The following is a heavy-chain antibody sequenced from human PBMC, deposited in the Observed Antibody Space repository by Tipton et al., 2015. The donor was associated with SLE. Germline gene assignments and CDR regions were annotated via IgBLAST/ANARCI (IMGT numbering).Heavy chain of an antibody. CDR1: GFTVSSNY. D-gene: IGHD3-10*01. Sequence: SLRLSCAASGFTVSSNYMSWVRQAPGKGLEWVSVIYSADSSTYYADSVKGRFIISRDNAKKTVYLEMNSLQAEDTALYYCAKDTGRGFFDYWGQGTLVTVSS. V-gene: IGHV3-23*03. CDR3: AKDTGRGFFDY. J-gene: IGHJ4*02. CDR2: IYSADSST.